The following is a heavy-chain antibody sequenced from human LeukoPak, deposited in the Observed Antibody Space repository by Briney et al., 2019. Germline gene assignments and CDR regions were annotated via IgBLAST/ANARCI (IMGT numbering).Heavy chain of an antibody. CDR3: ASSGSDQGTNWFDP. CDR1: GFTFSSYA. CDR2: ISYDGSNK. Sequence: PGGSLRLSCAASGFTFSSYAMHWVRQAPGKGLEWVAVISYDGSNKYYADSVKGRFTISRDNAKNSLYLQMNSLRAEDTAVYYCASSGSDQGTNWFDPWGQGTLVTVSS. V-gene: IGHV3-30-3*01. D-gene: IGHD3-10*01. J-gene: IGHJ5*02.